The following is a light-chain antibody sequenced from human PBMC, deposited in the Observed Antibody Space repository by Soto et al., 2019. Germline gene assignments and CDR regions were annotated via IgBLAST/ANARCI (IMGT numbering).Light chain of an antibody. CDR3: SSYTSPVVV. CDR2: DVS. CDR1: SSDVGGYNY. V-gene: IGLV2-14*01. Sequence: QSALTQPASVSGSPGQSITISCTGTSSDVGGYNYVSWYQQHPGKAPKLMIYDVSNRPSGVSNRFSGSKSGNTASLTISGLQAEDEADYYCSSYTSPVVVFGGGAKLTVL. J-gene: IGLJ2*01.